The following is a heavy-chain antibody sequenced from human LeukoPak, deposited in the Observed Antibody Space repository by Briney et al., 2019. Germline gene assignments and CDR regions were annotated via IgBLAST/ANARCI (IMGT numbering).Heavy chain of an antibody. CDR3: ARDYPDRGAFDI. CDR2: ISAYNGNT. V-gene: IGHV1-18*01. CDR1: GGTFSSYA. D-gene: IGHD1-26*01. Sequence: ASVKVSCKASGGTFSSYAISWVRQAPGQGLEWVGWISAYNGNTNYAQKLQGRVTMTTDTSTSTAYMELRSLRSDDTAVYYCARDYPDRGAFDIWGQGTMVTVSS. J-gene: IGHJ3*02.